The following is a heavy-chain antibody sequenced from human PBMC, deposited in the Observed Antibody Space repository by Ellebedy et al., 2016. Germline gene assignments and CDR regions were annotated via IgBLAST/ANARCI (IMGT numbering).Heavy chain of an antibody. V-gene: IGHV3-13*01. CDR2: IGTAGDT. J-gene: IGHJ4*02. D-gene: IGHD5-12*01. CDR3: ARASGGYDFDY. Sequence: GGSLRLXXAASGFTFSSYDMHWVRQATGKGLEWVSAIGTAGDTYYPGSVKGRFTISRENAKNSLYLQMNSLRAGDTAVYYCARASGGYDFDYWGQGTLVTVSS. CDR1: GFTFSSYD.